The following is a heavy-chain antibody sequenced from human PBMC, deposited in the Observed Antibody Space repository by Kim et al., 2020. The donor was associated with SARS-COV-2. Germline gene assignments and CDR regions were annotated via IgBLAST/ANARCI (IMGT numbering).Heavy chain of an antibody. Sequence: SVKVSCKTSGGTFSNYGVNWVRQAPGQGLEWIGGGVPILRSLNYAQNFQCRLSISADESTRTAYMELSSLRSEDTAFYYCVRGGTAALFDSWGQGTLV. CDR1: GGTFSNYG. J-gene: IGHJ4*02. V-gene: IGHV1-69*13. CDR2: GVPILRSL. CDR3: VRGGTAALFDS. D-gene: IGHD2-2*01.